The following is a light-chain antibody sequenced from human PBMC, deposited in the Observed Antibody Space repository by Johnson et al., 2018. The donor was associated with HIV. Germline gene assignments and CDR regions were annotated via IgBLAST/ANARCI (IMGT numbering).Light chain of an antibody. CDR2: DNN. V-gene: IGLV1-51*01. J-gene: IGLJ1*01. Sequence: HSVLTQPPSVSAAPGQKVTISCSGSNSNIGSNYVSWYQQLPGTAPKLLIYDNNKRPSGIPDRFSGSKSGTSATLDITGLQSGDEADYYCGTWDSSLSAYVFGNGTKVTVL. CDR3: GTWDSSLSAYV. CDR1: NSNIGSNY.